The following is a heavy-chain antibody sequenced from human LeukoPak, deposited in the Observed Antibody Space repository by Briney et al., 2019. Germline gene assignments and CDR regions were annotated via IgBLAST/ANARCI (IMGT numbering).Heavy chain of an antibody. J-gene: IGHJ4*02. Sequence: SETLSLTCTVSGGSISSGSYYWSWIRRPAGKGLEWIGRIYTSGSTNYSPSLKSRVTISVDTSKNQFSLKLSSVTAADTAVYYCARDLGSSSLGYFDYWGQGTLVTVSS. CDR2: IYTSGST. CDR3: ARDLGSSSLGYFDY. D-gene: IGHD6-6*01. V-gene: IGHV4-61*02. CDR1: GGSISSGSYY.